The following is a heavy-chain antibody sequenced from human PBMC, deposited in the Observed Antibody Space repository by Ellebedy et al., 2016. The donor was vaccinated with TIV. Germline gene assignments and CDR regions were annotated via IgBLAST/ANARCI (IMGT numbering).Heavy chain of an antibody. Sequence: MPSETLSLTCTVSGISIGRYFWNWIRQSPEKGLEWIGYIYYSGTTTYSPSLKSRVTMSVDTSKNQFSLRLTSATAADTAVYYCERRLHYGDWYFDLWGRGTLVTVSS. CDR1: GISIGRYF. CDR3: ERRLHYGDWYFDL. J-gene: IGHJ2*01. V-gene: IGHV4-59*01. CDR2: IYYSGTT. D-gene: IGHD4-17*01.